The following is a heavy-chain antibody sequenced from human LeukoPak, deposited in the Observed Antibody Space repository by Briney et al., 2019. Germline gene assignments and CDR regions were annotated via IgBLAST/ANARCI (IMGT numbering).Heavy chain of an antibody. CDR3: ARQRDTSAYAAFDI. CDR2: IYGGGTT. J-gene: IGHJ3*02. Sequence: GGSLRLSCAASGFSVSGCYMSWVRQAPGKGLEWVSVIYGGGTTYYADSVKGRFTISRDNSKNTLSLEMNSLRAEDTAVYYCARQRDTSAYAAFDIWGRGTKVTVSS. D-gene: IGHD3-22*01. V-gene: IGHV3-53*01. CDR1: GFSVSGCY.